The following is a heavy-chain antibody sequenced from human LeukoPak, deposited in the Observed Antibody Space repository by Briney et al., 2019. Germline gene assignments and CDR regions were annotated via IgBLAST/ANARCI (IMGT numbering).Heavy chain of an antibody. J-gene: IGHJ4*02. D-gene: IGHD2-2*02. CDR1: GGTFSSYA. CDR2: IIPIFGTA. CDR3: AGGADVGLYTFDY. V-gene: IGHV1-69*13. Sequence: SVTVPCKASGGTFSSYAISWVRQAPGQGLEWMGGIIPIFGTANYAQKFQGRVTITADESTSTAYMELSSLRSEDTAVYYCAGGADVGLYTFDYWGQGTLVTVSS.